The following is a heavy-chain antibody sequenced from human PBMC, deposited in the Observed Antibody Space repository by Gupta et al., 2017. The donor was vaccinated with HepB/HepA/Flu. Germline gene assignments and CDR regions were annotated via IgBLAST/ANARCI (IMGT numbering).Heavy chain of an antibody. CDR2: IKRDGRST. CDR3: ARAYTCLDL. CDR1: GFKLSRYD. V-gene: IGHV3-74*01. J-gene: IGHJ5*02. Sequence: EVQLVESGGGLGQPGGSLRLSCAASGFKLSRYDIHWVRKVAGRGLVWVSGIKRDGRSTSYGDCVRGRFTISRDSAKNTGYLQMNSLRAEDTAGYDWARAYTCLDLWGQGTLVTVSS.